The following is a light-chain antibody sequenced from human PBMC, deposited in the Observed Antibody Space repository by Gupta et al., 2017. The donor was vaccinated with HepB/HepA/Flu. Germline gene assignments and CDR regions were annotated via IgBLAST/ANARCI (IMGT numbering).Light chain of an antibody. Sequence: SSELTQDPAVSVALGQTVRITCQGDSLRSYYASWYQQKPGQAPVLVIYGKNNRPSGIPDRFSGSSSGNTVSLTITGAQAEDEADYYCQSRDSNGNHVVFGGGTKLTVL. CDR2: GKN. V-gene: IGLV3-19*01. J-gene: IGLJ2*01. CDR3: QSRDSNGNHVV. CDR1: SLRSYY.